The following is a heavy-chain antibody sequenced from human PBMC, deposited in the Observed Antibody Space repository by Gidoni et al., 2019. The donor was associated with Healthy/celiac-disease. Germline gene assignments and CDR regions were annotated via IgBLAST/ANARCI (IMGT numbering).Heavy chain of an antibody. J-gene: IGHJ4*02. CDR1: GFTLSSDD. D-gene: IGHD3-3*01. Sequence: EVQLLESGGGWVQPGGSLRHSCDASGFTLSSDDMSWVRQAPGKGLEWVSAISGSGGSTYYADSVKGRFTISRDNSKNTLYLQMNSLRAEDTAVYYCAKDLHYDFWGGYAPAYWGQGTLVTVSS. CDR2: ISGSGGST. V-gene: IGHV3-23*01. CDR3: AKDLHYDFWGGYAPAY.